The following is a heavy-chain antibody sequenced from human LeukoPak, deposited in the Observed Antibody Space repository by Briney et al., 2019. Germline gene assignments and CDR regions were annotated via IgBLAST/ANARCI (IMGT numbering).Heavy chain of an antibody. V-gene: IGHV1-69*13. CDR2: IIPVFGTA. D-gene: IGHD6-19*01. CDR1: GGTFSSYV. CDR3: ARAPYSSGGSTNYYYYYYMDV. Sequence: GASVKVSCKASGGTFSSYVINWVRQAPGRGLEWMGGIIPVFGTANYAQKFQGRVTITADESTSTAYMELSSLRSEDTAVYYCARAPYSSGGSTNYYYYYYMDVWGKGTTVTVSS. J-gene: IGHJ6*03.